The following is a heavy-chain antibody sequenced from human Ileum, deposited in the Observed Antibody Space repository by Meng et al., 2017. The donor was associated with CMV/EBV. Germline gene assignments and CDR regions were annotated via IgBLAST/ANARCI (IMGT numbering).Heavy chain of an antibody. D-gene: IGHD6-6*01. CDR2: IYYSGST. CDR1: GGSISSYY. Sequence: ETLSLTCTVSGGSISSYYWSWIRQPPGKGLEWIGYIYYSGSTNYNPSLKSRVTISVDTSKNQFSLKLSSVTAADTAVYYCARDKEYSSSSWFDPWGQGTLVTVSS. V-gene: IGHV4-59*01. CDR3: ARDKEYSSSSWFDP. J-gene: IGHJ5*02.